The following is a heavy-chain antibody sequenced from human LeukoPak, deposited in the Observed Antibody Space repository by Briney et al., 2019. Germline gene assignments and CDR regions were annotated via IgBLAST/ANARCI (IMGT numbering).Heavy chain of an antibody. J-gene: IGHJ4*02. Sequence: GRSLRLSCAASGFTFSRHGMHWVREAPGKGLEWGAVISYDGSSKSYADSVKGRFTISRDNSKNTLYLQMNSLRAEDTAVYHCAKDQGIYSSGRWRLDYWGQGTLVTVSS. CDR3: AKDQGIYSSGRWRLDY. V-gene: IGHV3-30*18. CDR1: GFTFSRHG. CDR2: ISYDGSSK. D-gene: IGHD3-10*01.